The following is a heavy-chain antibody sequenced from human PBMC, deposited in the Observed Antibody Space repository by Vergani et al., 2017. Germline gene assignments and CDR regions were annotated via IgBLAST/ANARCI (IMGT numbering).Heavy chain of an antibody. CDR1: GYTFTGYY. CDR3: ARADRNLAFYYYYGMDV. D-gene: IGHD1-14*01. V-gene: IGHV1-2*02. CDR2: INPNSGGT. J-gene: IGHJ6*02. Sequence: QVQLVQSGAEVKKPGASVTVSCKASGYTFTGYYMHWVRQAPGQGLEWMGWINPNSGGTNYAQKFQGRVTMTRDTSISTAYMELSRLRSDATAVYYCARADRNLAFYYYYGMDVWGQGTTVTVSS.